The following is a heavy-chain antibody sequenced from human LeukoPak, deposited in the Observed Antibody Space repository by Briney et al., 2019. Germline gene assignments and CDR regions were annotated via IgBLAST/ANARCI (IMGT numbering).Heavy chain of an antibody. D-gene: IGHD3-9*01. CDR3: AKGSTYNILTDNLDY. J-gene: IGHJ4*02. CDR1: GFTFDDYV. V-gene: IGHV3-43*01. Sequence: GGSLRLSCAASGFTFDDYVMHRVRQAPGKGLEWVSLVGWDGVTTHYADSVKGRFTISRDNTKNSLYLQMNSLRTEDTAVYYCAKGSTYNILTDNLDYWGQGTLVTVSS. CDR2: VGWDGVTT.